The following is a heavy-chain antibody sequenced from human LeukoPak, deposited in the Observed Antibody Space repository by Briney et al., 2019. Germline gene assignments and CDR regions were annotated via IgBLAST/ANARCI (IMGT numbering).Heavy chain of an antibody. Sequence: ASVKVSCKASGGTFSSYAMNWVRQAPGQGLEWMGWINTNTGNPTYAQGFTGRFVFSLDTSVSTAYLQISSLKAEDTAVYYCARDVKGYCSGGSCYYYGMDVWGQGTTVTVSS. CDR2: INTNTGNP. D-gene: IGHD2-15*01. CDR3: ARDVKGYCSGGSCYYYGMDV. J-gene: IGHJ6*02. V-gene: IGHV7-4-1*02. CDR1: GGTFSSYA.